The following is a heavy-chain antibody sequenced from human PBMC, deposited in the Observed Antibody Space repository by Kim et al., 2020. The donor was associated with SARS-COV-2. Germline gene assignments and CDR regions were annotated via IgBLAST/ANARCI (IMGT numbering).Heavy chain of an antibody. CDR3: ARHSSTPLGDYGDYVDWFDP. V-gene: IGHV4-39*01. J-gene: IGHJ5*02. CDR1: GGSISSSSYY. D-gene: IGHD4-17*01. Sequence: SETLSLTCTVSGGSISSSSYYWGWIRQPPGKGLEWIGSIYYSGSTYSNPSLKSRVTVSVDTSKNQFSLKLSSVTAADTAVYYCARHSSTPLGDYGDYVDWFDPWGQGTLVTVSS. CDR2: IYYSGST.